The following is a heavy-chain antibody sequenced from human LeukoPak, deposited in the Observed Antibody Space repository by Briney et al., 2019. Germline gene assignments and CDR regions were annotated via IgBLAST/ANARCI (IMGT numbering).Heavy chain of an antibody. D-gene: IGHD3-22*01. Sequence: GGSLRLSCAASGFTFSSYAMSWVRQAPGKGLGWASAISGSGGSTFYADSVEGRFTISRDNSKNTLYLQMNSLRAEDTAVYYCAKALKDSSGYYEARWAFDIWGQGTMVTVSS. V-gene: IGHV3-23*01. J-gene: IGHJ3*02. CDR2: ISGSGGST. CDR1: GFTFSSYA. CDR3: AKALKDSSGYYEARWAFDI.